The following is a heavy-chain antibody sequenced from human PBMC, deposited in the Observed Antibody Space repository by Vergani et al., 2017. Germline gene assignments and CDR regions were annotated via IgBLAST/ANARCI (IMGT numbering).Heavy chain of an antibody. V-gene: IGHV4-4*07. Sequence: QVQLQESGPGLMKPSETLSLTCTVSGGSISSYYWSWIRQPAGKGLEWIGRIYTSGSTNYNPSLKSRVTISVDTSKNQFSLKLSSVTAADTAVYYCARVQDYGGNTPYYYYYGMDVWGQXP. CDR2: IYTSGST. J-gene: IGHJ6*02. CDR1: GGSISSYY. CDR3: ARVQDYGGNTPYYYYYGMDV. D-gene: IGHD4-23*01.